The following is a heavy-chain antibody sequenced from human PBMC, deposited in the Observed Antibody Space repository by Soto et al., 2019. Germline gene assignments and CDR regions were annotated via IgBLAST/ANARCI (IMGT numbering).Heavy chain of an antibody. J-gene: IGHJ5*02. V-gene: IGHV4-59*01. Sequence: SETLSLTCTVSGGSISSYYWSWIRQPPGKGLEWIGYIYYSGSTNYNPSLKSRVTISVDTSKNQFSLKLSSVTAADTAVYYCARTGEYSGYEYWFDPWGQGTLVT. CDR1: GGSISSYY. D-gene: IGHD5-12*01. CDR3: ARTGEYSGYEYWFDP. CDR2: IYYSGST.